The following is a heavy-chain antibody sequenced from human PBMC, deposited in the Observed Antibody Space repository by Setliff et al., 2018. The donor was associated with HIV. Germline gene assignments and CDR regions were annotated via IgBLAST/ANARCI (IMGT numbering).Heavy chain of an antibody. CDR3: ASGSGYCTNGVCYIGVHKIPDRYYSDY. D-gene: IGHD2-8*01. CDR1: GDTFSNSL. CDR2: FIPLYGSR. Sequence: SVKVSCKASGDTFSNSLITWVRQAPGQGLEWMGGFIPLYGSRNYAQRFQGRVTMTTDEVMSTAHMELTSLTPDDTAVYYCASGSGYCTNGVCYIGVHKIPDRYYSDYWGQGTLVTVSS. J-gene: IGHJ4*02. V-gene: IGHV1-69*05.